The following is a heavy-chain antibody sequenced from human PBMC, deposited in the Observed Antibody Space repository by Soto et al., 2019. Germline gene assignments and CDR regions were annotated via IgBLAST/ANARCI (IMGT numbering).Heavy chain of an antibody. Sequence: QVQLVESGGGLVKPGGSLRLSCAASGFTFSDYYMSWIRQAPGKGLEWVSYISPSGGTIYYADSVKGRFTLSRDNAKNSLYLQMNSLRSEDTAVYHCVRVGYAYGNDPWGQGTLVAVSS. J-gene: IGHJ5*02. CDR3: VRVGYAYGNDP. V-gene: IGHV3-11*01. CDR1: GFTFSDYY. CDR2: ISPSGGTI. D-gene: IGHD3-10*01.